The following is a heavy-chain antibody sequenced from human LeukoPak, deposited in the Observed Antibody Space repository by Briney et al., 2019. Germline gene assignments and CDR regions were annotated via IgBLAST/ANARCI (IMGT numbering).Heavy chain of an antibody. CDR1: GFTVSSNY. D-gene: IGHD3-22*01. CDR2: ISYDGSNK. V-gene: IGHV3-30-3*01. CDR3: ARDLHSYDSSGPFDY. Sequence: GGSLRLSCAASGFTVSSNYMSWVRQAPGKGLEWVAVISYDGSNKYYADSVKGRFTISRDNSKNTLYLQMNSLRAEDTAVYYCARDLHSYDSSGPFDYWGQGTLVTVSS. J-gene: IGHJ4*02.